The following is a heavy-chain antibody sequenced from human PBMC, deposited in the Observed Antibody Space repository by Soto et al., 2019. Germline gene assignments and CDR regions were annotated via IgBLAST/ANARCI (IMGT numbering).Heavy chain of an antibody. D-gene: IGHD2-2*02. CDR2: ISGSGGSTYYAHTST. CDR1: GFTFSSYA. J-gene: IGHJ4*02. Sequence: EVQLLESGGGLVQPGGSLRLSCAASGFTFSSYAMNWVRQAPGKGLEWVSTISGSGGSTYYAHTSTYYADSVKGRSTISIDNSKNTLYLQMNSLRAEDTAVYYCAKVGGTSHPPIPVDYWGQGTLVTVSS. V-gene: IGHV3-23*01. CDR3: AKVGGTSHPPIPVDY.